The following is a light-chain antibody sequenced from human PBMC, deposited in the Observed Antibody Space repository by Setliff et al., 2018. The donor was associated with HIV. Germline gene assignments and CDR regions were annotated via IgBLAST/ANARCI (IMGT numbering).Light chain of an antibody. CDR3: LLYLSSGIYV. CDR1: SGSVSTSNY. CDR2: STN. Sequence: QTVVTQEPAFSVSPGGTVTLTCGLTSGSVSTSNYPSWYQQTPGQAPRTLIYSTNIRSSGVPDRFSGSIVGNKADLTIAGAQADDESDYFCLLYLSSGIYVFGTGTKGTVL. J-gene: IGLJ1*01. V-gene: IGLV8-61*01.